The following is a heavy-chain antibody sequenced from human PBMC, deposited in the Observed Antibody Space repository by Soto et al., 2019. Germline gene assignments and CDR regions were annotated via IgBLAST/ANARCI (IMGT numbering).Heavy chain of an antibody. Sequence: PGGSLRLSCAASGFTFSSYGMPWVRQAPGKGLEWVAVISYDGSNKYYADSVKGRFTISRDNSKNKLYLQMNSLRAEDTAVYYCAKGHSSGWPYYDYWGQGTLVTVSS. J-gene: IGHJ4*02. CDR3: AKGHSSGWPYYDY. CDR2: ISYDGSNK. D-gene: IGHD6-19*01. V-gene: IGHV3-30*18. CDR1: GFTFSSYG.